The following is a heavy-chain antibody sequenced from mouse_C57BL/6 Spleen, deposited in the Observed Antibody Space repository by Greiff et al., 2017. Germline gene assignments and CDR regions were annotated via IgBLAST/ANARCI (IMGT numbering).Heavy chain of an antibody. CDR2: FYPGSGSI. CDR1: GYTFTEYT. D-gene: IGHD1-1*01. Sequence: QVQLKQSGAELVKPGASVKLSCKASGYTFTEYTIPWVKQRSGKGLAWIGWFYPGSGSIKYNEKFKDKATLTADKSSNTVYMELSRLTSEDSAVYFCARHEGITTVVYFDYWGQGTTLTVSS. J-gene: IGHJ2*01. CDR3: ARHEGITTVVYFDY. V-gene: IGHV1-62-2*01.